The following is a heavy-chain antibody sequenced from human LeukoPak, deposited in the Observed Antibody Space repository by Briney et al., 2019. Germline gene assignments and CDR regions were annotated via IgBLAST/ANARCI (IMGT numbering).Heavy chain of an antibody. CDR2: ISSSGSNI. V-gene: IGHV3-21*01. Sequence: PGGSLRLSCAASGFNFRFHSMNWVRQALGEGVEWGSSISSSGSNIYYADSVKGRFTISRDNAKNSLYLQMNSLRAEDTAVYYCARDYDSSGFYDYWGQGTLVTVSS. CDR1: GFNFRFHS. D-gene: IGHD3-22*01. CDR3: ARDYDSSGFYDY. J-gene: IGHJ4*02.